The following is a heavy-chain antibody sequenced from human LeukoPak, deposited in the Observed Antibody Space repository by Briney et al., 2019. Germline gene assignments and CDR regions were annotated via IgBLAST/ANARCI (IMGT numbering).Heavy chain of an antibody. Sequence: SETLSLPCTVSGGSISSSSYYWGWIRQPPGKGLEWIGGIYYSGSTYYNPSLKSRVTISVDTSKNQFSLKLSSVTAADTAVYYCARGGGSGWYYFDYWGQGTLVTVSS. J-gene: IGHJ4*02. CDR1: GGSISSSSYY. D-gene: IGHD6-19*01. V-gene: IGHV4-39*07. CDR3: ARGGGSGWYYFDY. CDR2: IYYSGST.